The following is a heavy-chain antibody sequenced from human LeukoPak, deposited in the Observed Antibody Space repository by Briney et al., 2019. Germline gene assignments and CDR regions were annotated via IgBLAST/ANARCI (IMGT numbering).Heavy chain of an antibody. Sequence: PGGSLRLSCAASGFTFSSYEMNWVRQAPGKGLEWVSYISSSGSTIYYADSVKGRFTISRDNAKNSLYLQMNSLRAEDTAVYYCATSYGSGSYSPSDMDVWGKGTTVTISS. V-gene: IGHV3-48*03. J-gene: IGHJ6*03. CDR3: ATSYGSGSYSPSDMDV. D-gene: IGHD3-10*01. CDR1: GFTFSSYE. CDR2: ISSSGSTI.